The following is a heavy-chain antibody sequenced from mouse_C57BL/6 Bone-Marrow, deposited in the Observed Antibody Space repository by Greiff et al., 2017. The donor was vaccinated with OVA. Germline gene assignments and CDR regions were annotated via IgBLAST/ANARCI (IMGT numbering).Heavy chain of an antibody. J-gene: IGHJ3*01. D-gene: IGHD2-3*01. CDR3: ARSIDGYFAWFAY. CDR1: GYTFTDYN. V-gene: IGHV1-18*01. CDR2: INPNNGGT. Sequence: EVQLQQSGPELVKPGASVKIPCKASGYTFTDYNMDWVKQSHGKSLEWIGDINPNNGGTIYNQKFKGKATLTGDKSSSTSYMELRSLTSEDTAVYYCARSIDGYFAWFAYWGQGTLVTVSA.